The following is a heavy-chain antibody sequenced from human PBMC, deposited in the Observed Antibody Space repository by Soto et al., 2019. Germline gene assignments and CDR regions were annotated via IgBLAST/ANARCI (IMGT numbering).Heavy chain of an antibody. V-gene: IGHV3-30-3*01. J-gene: IGHJ6*02. D-gene: IGHD1-26*01. CDR3: ARAGLYSGSPYGMDV. CDR2: ISYDGSNK. Sequence: SLRLSCAASGFTFSSYAMHWVRQAPGKGLEWVAVISYDGSNKYYADSVRGRFTISRDNSKNTLYLQMNSLRAEDTAVYYCARAGLYSGSPYGMDVWGQGTTVTVSS. CDR1: GFTFSSYA.